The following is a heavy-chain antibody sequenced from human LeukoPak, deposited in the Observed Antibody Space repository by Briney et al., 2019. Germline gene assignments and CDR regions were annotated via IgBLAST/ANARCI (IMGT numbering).Heavy chain of an antibody. V-gene: IGHV3-48*03. CDR1: GFTFSSYE. D-gene: IGHD1-26*01. J-gene: IGHJ4*02. Sequence: GGSLRLSCAASGFTFSSYEMNWVRQAPGKGLEWVSYVSSSGSTIYYADSVKGRFTISRDNAKNSLYLQMNSLRAEDTAVYYCARGVGAPVSHWGQGTLVTVSS. CDR2: VSSSGSTI. CDR3: ARGVGAPVSH.